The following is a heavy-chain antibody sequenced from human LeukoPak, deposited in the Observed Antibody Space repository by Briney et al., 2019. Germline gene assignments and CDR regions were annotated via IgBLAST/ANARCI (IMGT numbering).Heavy chain of an antibody. CDR3: AREGYSYAYDY. J-gene: IGHJ4*02. CDR1: GFTFSTYA. V-gene: IGHV3-30-3*01. D-gene: IGHD5-18*01. Sequence: GGSLRLSCAASGFTFSTYAMSWVRQAPGKGLEWVAVIWYDGSNKYYADSVKGRFTISRDNSKNTLFLQMNSLRAEDTAVYYCAREGYSYAYDYWGQGTLVTVSS. CDR2: IWYDGSNK.